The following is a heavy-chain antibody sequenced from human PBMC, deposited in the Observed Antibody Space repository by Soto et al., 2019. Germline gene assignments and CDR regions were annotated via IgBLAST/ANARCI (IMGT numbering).Heavy chain of an antibody. CDR1: FGSISSSNW. V-gene: IGHV4-4*02. D-gene: IGHD6-6*01. J-gene: IGHJ6*02. CDR3: ARGGSSSSPYYGMDV. CDR2: IYHSCST. Sequence: SETLSLTCAVSFGSISSSNWWSCVRQPPGKGLEWIGEIYHSCSTNYNPSLKSRVTISVDKSKNQFSLKLSSVTAADTAVYYCARGGSSSSPYYGMDVWGQGTTVTVSS.